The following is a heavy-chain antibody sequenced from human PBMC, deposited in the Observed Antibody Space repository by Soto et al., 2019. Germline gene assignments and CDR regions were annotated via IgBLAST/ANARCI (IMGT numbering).Heavy chain of an antibody. CDR2: INHSGST. J-gene: IGHJ4*02. Sequence: SETLSLTCAVYGGSFSGYYWSWIRQPPGKGLEWIGEINHSGSTNYNPSLKSRVTISVDTSKNQFSLKLSSVTAADTAVYYCARPLEYISSLLDYYAQGTLVTFTS. V-gene: IGHV4-34*01. CDR1: GGSFSGYY. CDR3: ARPLEYISSLLDY. D-gene: IGHD6-6*01.